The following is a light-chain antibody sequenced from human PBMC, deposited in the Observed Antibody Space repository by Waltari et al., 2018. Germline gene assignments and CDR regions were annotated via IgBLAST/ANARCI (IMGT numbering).Light chain of an antibody. CDR3: QQYNSAPLT. Sequence: DIQMTQSPSSLSAFVGDRVTITCRASQGVNSWLAWYQQKPGEAPKLLIYKASSLQSGVPSRFSGSGSGTDFTLIISSLQPEDVATYYCQQYNSAPLTFGGGTKVEIK. CDR1: QGVNSW. CDR2: KAS. V-gene: IGKV1-5*03. J-gene: IGKJ4*01.